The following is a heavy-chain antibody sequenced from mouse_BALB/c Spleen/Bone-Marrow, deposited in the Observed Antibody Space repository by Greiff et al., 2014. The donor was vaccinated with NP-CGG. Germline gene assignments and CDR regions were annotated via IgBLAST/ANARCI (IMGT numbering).Heavy chain of an antibody. Sequence: VQLQQSGPELVKPGASVKISCKTSGYTFTDYTLHWVKQSHGKSLEWIGGVNPNSGGTSYNQKLKGKATLNLDKSSTTAYMELRSLTSDDSAVYDCARARHYDFWGQGTTLTVSS. CDR1: GYTFTDYT. V-gene: IGHV1-18*01. CDR2: VNPNSGGT. J-gene: IGHJ2*01. CDR3: ARARHYDF.